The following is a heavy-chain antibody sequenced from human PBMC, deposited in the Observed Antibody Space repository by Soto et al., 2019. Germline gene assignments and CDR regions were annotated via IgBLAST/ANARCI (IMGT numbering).Heavy chain of an antibody. V-gene: IGHV3-33*01. CDR3: ARDYSNYYYYYGMDV. CDR2: IWYDGSNK. J-gene: IGHJ6*02. CDR1: GFTFSSYG. D-gene: IGHD4-4*01. Sequence: TGGSLRLSCAASGFTFSSYGMHWVRQAPGKGLEWVAVIWYDGSNKYYADSVKGRFTISRDNSKNTLYLQMNSLRAEDTAVYYCARDYSNYYYYYGMDVWGQGTTVTVSS.